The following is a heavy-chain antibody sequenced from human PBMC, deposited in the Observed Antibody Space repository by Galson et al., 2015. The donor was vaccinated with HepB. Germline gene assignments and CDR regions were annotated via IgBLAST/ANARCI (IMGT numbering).Heavy chain of an antibody. Sequence: LSLTCAVDGGSFNDYYWNWIRQPPGKGLEWIGEINHSGSTKYNPSLKSRVTISVDTSKNQFSLKLSSVTVADTAVYYCARGPDYYGSGSFGDYWGQGTLVTVSS. CDR1: GGSFNDYY. J-gene: IGHJ4*02. CDR2: INHSGST. V-gene: IGHV4-34*01. CDR3: ARGPDYYGSGSFGDY. D-gene: IGHD3-10*01.